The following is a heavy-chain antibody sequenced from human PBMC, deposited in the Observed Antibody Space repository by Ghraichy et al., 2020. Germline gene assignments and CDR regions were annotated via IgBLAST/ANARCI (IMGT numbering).Heavy chain of an antibody. D-gene: IGHD6-19*01. CDR3: ARDLGSAVAGTGGFDY. CDR2: TYYRSKWYN. CDR1: GDSVSSNSAA. J-gene: IGHJ4*02. Sequence: SQTLSLTCAISGDSVSSNSAAWNWIRQSPSRGLEWLGRTYYRSKWYNDYAVSVKSRITINPDTSKNQFSLQLNSVTPEDTAVYYCARDLGSAVAGTGGFDYWGQGTLVTVSS. V-gene: IGHV6-1*01.